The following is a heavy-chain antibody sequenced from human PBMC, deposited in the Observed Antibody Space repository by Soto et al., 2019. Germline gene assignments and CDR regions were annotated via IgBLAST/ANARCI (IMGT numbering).Heavy chain of an antibody. J-gene: IGHJ5*02. CDR2: IIPILGIA. Sequence: QVQLVQSGAEVKKPGSSVKVSCKASGGTFSSYTISWVRQAPGQGLEWMGRIIPILGIANYAQKFQGRVTITADKSTSTAYMELSSLRSEDTAVYYCARGTGGWFGELSGWFEPWGQGTLVTVSS. CDR3: ARGTGGWFGELSGWFEP. V-gene: IGHV1-69*02. CDR1: GGTFSSYT. D-gene: IGHD3-10*01.